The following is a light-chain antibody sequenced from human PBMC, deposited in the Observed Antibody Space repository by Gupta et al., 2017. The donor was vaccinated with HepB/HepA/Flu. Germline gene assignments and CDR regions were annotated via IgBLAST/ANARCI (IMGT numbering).Light chain of an antibody. CDR2: GAS. J-gene: IGKJ1*01. CDR3: QQYCSSPWT. V-gene: IGKV3-20*01. Sequence: EIALTQSPGTLSLSPGERATLSCRASQSVSSSDLAWYQQKPGQAPRLLIYGASSRATGIPDRFSGSGSGTDFTLTISRLEPEDFAVYFCQQYCSSPWTFGQGTKVEIK. CDR1: QSVSSSD.